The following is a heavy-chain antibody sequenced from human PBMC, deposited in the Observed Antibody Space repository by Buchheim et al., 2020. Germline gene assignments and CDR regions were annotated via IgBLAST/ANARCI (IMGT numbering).Heavy chain of an antibody. CDR1: GGSFSGYY. CDR3: ARGLGSSSWYGNYGMDV. J-gene: IGHJ6*02. CDR2: INHSGST. V-gene: IGHV4-34*01. Sequence: QVQLQQWGAGLLKPSETLSLTCAVYGGSFSGYYWSWIRQPPGKGLEWIGEINHSGSTNYNPSLKSRVTISVDTSKNQFSLKLSSVTAADTAVYYCARGLGSSSWYGNYGMDVWGQGTT. D-gene: IGHD6-13*01.